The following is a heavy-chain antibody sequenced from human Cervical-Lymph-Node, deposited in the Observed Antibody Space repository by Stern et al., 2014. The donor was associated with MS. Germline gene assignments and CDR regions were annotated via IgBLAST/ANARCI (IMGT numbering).Heavy chain of an antibody. CDR1: GGSISSYY. CDR3: ASQHSSGWFAFDI. D-gene: IGHD6-19*01. J-gene: IGHJ3*02. CDR2: IYYRGTT. V-gene: IGHV4-59*08. Sequence: VQLVESGPGLVKSSETLSLTCSVSGGSISSYYWSWIRQPPGKGLEWIGYIYYRGTTNYNPSFKSRVTISVDSSKNQFSLKLNSVTAADTAMYYCASQHSSGWFAFDIWGQGTMVTVSS.